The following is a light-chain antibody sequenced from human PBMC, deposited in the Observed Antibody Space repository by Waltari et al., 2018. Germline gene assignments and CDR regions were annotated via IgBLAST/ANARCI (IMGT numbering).Light chain of an antibody. CDR2: YFSGSDT. CDR1: TDINVPSSF. V-gene: IGLV5-37*01. Sequence: QPVLIQPPSSSAAPGESARLTLTLHTDINVPSSFIFCYQQHPGSPPRYLLDYFSGSDTGPASGVPIRISGSKDVAANTGILLISGLQSEDEADYYCMIWPNNVGVFGGGTKLTVL. CDR3: MIWPNNVGV. J-gene: IGLJ3*02.